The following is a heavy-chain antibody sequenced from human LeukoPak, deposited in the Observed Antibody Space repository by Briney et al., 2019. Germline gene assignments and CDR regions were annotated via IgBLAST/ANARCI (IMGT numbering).Heavy chain of an antibody. Sequence: GESLKISCKGSGYSFPNYWIAWVRQMPGKGLEWMGIIYPGDSDTRYSPSFQGQVTISADKSISTAYLQWSSLKASDTAMYYCARQTTGGTITARSKYYYCMDVWGKGTTVTVSS. J-gene: IGHJ6*03. CDR3: ARQTTGGTITARSKYYYCMDV. CDR1: GYSFPNYW. D-gene: IGHD6-6*01. V-gene: IGHV5-51*01. CDR2: IYPGDSDT.